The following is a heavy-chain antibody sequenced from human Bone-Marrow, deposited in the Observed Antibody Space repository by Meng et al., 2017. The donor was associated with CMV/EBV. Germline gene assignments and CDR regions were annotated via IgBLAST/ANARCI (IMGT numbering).Heavy chain of an antibody. CDR3: ASPKAHLGVAARPGPLDY. V-gene: IGHV3-74*01. J-gene: IGHJ4*02. D-gene: IGHD6-6*01. CDR2: INSEGSST. Sequence: GGSLRLSCAASGFTFSSYWMHWVRQGPGKGLVWVSRINSEGSSTNYADSVKGRFTISRDNAKNTLYLQMNSLRAEDTAVYYCASPKAHLGVAARPGPLDYWGQGTLVTVSS. CDR1: GFTFSSYW.